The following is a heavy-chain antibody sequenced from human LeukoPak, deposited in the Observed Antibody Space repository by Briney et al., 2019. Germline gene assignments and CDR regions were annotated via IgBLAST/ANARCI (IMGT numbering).Heavy chain of an antibody. CDR1: GFTFSSYG. Sequence: GGSLRLSCAASGFTFSSYGMHWVRQAPGKGLEWVAVISYDGSNKYYADPVKGRFTISRDNSKNTLYLQMNSLRAEDTAVYYCAKYPSGSYLHWGQGTLVTVSS. D-gene: IGHD1-26*01. CDR2: ISYDGSNK. J-gene: IGHJ4*02. V-gene: IGHV3-30*18. CDR3: AKYPSGSYLH.